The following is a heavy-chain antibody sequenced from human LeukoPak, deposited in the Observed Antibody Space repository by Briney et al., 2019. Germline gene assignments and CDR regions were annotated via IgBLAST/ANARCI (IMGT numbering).Heavy chain of an antibody. V-gene: IGHV3-53*01. D-gene: IGHD1-14*01. Sequence: GGSLRLSCAASGFTVITNDMAWVRQAPGKGLEWVSVLYSDGNTKYADSVQGRFTISRDNSKNTLYLEMNSLSPDDTAVYYCARGVEPLAANTLAYWGQATLVTVSS. CDR1: GFTVITND. J-gene: IGHJ4*02. CDR2: LYSDGNT. CDR3: ARGVEPLAANTLAY.